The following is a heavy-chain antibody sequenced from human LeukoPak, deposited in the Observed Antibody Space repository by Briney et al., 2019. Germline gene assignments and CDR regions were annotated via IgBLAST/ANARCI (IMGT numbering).Heavy chain of an antibody. J-gene: IGHJ4*02. Sequence: GGSLRLSCAASGFTVSSNYMSWVRQAPGKGLEWVAFIRYDGSNKYYADSVKGRFTISRDNSKNTLYLQMNSLRAEDTAVYYCAKDEDNWNHFDYWGQGTLVTVSS. CDR2: IRYDGSNK. CDR1: GFTVSSNY. D-gene: IGHD1-20*01. CDR3: AKDEDNWNHFDY. V-gene: IGHV3-30*02.